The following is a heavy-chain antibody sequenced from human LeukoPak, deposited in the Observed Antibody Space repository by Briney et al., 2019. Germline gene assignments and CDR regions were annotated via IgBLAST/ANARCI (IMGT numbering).Heavy chain of an antibody. Sequence: SETLSLTCTVSGGSISSSSYYRGWIRQPPGKGLEWIGSIYYSGSTYHNPSLKSRVTISVDTSKNQFSLKLSSVTAADTAVYYCARAVREGSSKLNWFDPWGQGTLVTVSS. J-gene: IGHJ5*02. CDR2: IYYSGST. CDR1: GGSISSSSYY. V-gene: IGHV4-39*07. D-gene: IGHD6-6*01. CDR3: ARAVREGSSKLNWFDP.